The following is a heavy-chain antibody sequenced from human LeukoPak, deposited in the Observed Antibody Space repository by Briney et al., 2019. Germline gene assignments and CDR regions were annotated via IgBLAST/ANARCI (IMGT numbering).Heavy chain of an antibody. V-gene: IGHV4-59*08. J-gene: IGHJ6*02. D-gene: IGHD2-8*02. CDR1: GGPISSYY. Sequence: PSETLSLTCTVSGGPISSYYWSWIRQPPGKGLEWIGYIYNSGSINYNPSLKSRVTTSVDTSKKQFSLKLSSVTAADTAVYYCARLRITGGHYYQHGLDVWGQGTTVTVSS. CDR3: ARLRITGGHYYQHGLDV. CDR2: IYNSGSI.